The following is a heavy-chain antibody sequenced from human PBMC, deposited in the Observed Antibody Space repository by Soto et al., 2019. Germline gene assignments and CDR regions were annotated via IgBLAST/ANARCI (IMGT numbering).Heavy chain of an antibody. Sequence: EVQLVESGGGLVKPGGSLRLSCAASGFTFSSYSMNWVRQAPGKGLEWVSSISSSSSYIYYADSVKGRFTISRDNAKNSLYLQMNSLRAEDTAVYYCARRTGTSERGRDDYWGQGTLVTVSS. CDR1: GFTFSSYS. V-gene: IGHV3-21*01. CDR3: ARRTGTSERGRDDY. J-gene: IGHJ4*02. D-gene: IGHD1-7*01. CDR2: ISSSSSYI.